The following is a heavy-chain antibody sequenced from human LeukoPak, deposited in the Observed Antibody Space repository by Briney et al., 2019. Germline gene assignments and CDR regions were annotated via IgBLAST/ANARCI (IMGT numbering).Heavy chain of an antibody. CDR3: ARECDYGGNSLGYYAFDI. Sequence: PWASVKVSCKASGGTFSSYAISWVRQAPGQGLEWMGGIIPIFGTANYAQKFQGRVTITADKSTSTAYMELSSLRSEDTAVHYCARECDYGGNSLGYYAFDIWGQGTMVTVSS. CDR2: IIPIFGTA. CDR1: GGTFSSYA. D-gene: IGHD4-23*01. V-gene: IGHV1-69*06. J-gene: IGHJ3*02.